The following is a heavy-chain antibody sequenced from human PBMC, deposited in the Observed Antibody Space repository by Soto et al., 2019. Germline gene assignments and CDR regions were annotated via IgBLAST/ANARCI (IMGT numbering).Heavy chain of an antibody. D-gene: IGHD3-22*01. J-gene: IGHJ6*02. CDR1: GYSFTSYW. V-gene: IGHV5-10-1*01. CDR3: ARRYYYDSSGYYGHYYYGMEV. Sequence: PGESLKISCKGSGYSFTSYWISWVRQMPGKGLEWMGRIDPSDSYTNYSPSFQGHVTISADKSISTAYLQWSSLKASDTAMYYCARRYYYDSSGYYGHYYYGMEVWGQGTTVTVSS. CDR2: IDPSDSYT.